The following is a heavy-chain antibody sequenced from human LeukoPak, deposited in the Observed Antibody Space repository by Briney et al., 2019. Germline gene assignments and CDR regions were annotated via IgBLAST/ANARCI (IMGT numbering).Heavy chain of an antibody. D-gene: IGHD3-10*01. CDR1: GYTFTGYY. J-gene: IGHJ4*02. Sequence: ASVKVSCKASGYTFTGYYMHWVRQAPGQGLEWMGRINPNSGGTNYAQKFQGRVTMTRDTPISTAYMELSRLRSDDTAVYYCARGGLWFGELQFNDWGQGTLVTVSS. CDR2: INPNSGGT. V-gene: IGHV1-2*06. CDR3: ARGGLWFGELQFND.